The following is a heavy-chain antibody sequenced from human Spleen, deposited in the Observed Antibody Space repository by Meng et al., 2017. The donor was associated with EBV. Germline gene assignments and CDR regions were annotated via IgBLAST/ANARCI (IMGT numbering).Heavy chain of an antibody. CDR1: GGSFNGYY. Sequence: QVLLQQWGAGLLKPSETLSLTCAVYGGSFNGYYWTWIRQPPGKGLEWIGEINHRGNSYHTPSLKSRVTISVDTSKNQFSLKMISVTAADTAVYYCARYHYDSSGPLDYWGQGTRVTVSS. J-gene: IGHJ4*02. D-gene: IGHD3-22*01. CDR2: INHRGNS. CDR3: ARYHYDSSGPLDY. V-gene: IGHV4-34*01.